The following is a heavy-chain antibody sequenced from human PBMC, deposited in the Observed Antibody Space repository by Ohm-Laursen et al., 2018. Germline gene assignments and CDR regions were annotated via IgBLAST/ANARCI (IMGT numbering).Heavy chain of an antibody. D-gene: IGHD6-19*01. Sequence: GTLSLTCTVSGGSISSSSYYWGWIRQPPGKGLEWIGSIYYSGSTYYNPSLKSRVTISVDTSKNQFSLKLSSVTAADTAVYYCAKSSGWVYFDYWGQGTLVTVSS. CDR3: AKSSGWVYFDY. V-gene: IGHV4-39*07. CDR2: IYYSGST. J-gene: IGHJ4*02. CDR1: GGSISSSSYY.